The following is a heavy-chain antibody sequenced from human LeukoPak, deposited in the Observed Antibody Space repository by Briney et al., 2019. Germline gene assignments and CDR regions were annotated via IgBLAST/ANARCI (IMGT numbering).Heavy chain of an antibody. CDR3: AIFPHSSGTTKDY. D-gene: IGHD6-19*01. V-gene: IGHV4-34*01. J-gene: IGHJ4*02. CDR2: INHSGST. Sequence: SETLSLTCAVYGGSFSGYYWSWIRQPPGKGLEWIGEINHSGSTNYNPSLKSQVTISVDTSKNQFSLKLSSVTAADTAVYYCAIFPHSSGTTKDYWGQGTLVTVSS. CDR1: GGSFSGYY.